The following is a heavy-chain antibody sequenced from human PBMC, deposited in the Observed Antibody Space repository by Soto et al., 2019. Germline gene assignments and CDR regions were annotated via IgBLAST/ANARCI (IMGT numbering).Heavy chain of an antibody. CDR3: VRDPVDHYDHGWFDP. V-gene: IGHV3-48*02. D-gene: IGHD3-22*01. CDR1: GFTFSLYK. Sequence: PGGSLRLSCAASGFTFSLYKMNWVRQAPGKGLEWVSHISESGKTIYYAASVRGRFTISRDNAKNSLYLEMNSLRDEDTAVYYCVRDPVDHYDHGWFDPWGQGTPVTVSS. CDR2: ISESGKTI. J-gene: IGHJ5*01.